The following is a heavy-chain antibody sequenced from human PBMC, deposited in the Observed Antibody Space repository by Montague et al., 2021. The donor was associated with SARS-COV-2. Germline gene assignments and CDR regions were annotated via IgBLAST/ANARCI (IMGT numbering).Heavy chain of an antibody. CDR1: GDSITNTRYF. CDR2: IYHNGKT. Sequence: SDTLSLTCNVSGDSITNTRYFWGWIRQPPGKALEWIGSIYHNGKTYYNPSLERRALLSIDTSKNQFSLRLSSVIASDTAVYYCAVALNYFFDYWGQGFPVSVSS. J-gene: IGHJ4*02. D-gene: IGHD1-20*01. V-gene: IGHV4-39*01. CDR3: AVALNYFFDY.